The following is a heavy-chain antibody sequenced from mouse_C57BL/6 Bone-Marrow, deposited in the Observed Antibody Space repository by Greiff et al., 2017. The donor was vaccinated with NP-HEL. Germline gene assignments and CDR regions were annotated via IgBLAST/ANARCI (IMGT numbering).Heavy chain of an antibody. CDR2: IDPSDSYT. CDR1: GYTFTSYW. V-gene: IGHV1-50*01. Sequence: QVHVKQPGAELVKPGASVKLSCKASGYTFTSYWMQWVKQRPGQGLEWIGEIDPSDSYTNYNQKFKGKATLTVDTSSSTAYMQLSSLTSEDSAVYYCAREMDYWGQGTSVTVSS. J-gene: IGHJ4*01. CDR3: AREMDY.